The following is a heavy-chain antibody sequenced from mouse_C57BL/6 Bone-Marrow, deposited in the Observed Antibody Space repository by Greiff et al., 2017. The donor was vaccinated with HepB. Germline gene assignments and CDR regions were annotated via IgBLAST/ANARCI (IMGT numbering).Heavy chain of an antibody. D-gene: IGHD1-1*01. Sequence: QVHVKQSGAELVKPGASVKISCKASGYAFSSYWMNWVKQRPGKGLEWIGQIYPGDGDTNYNGKFKGKATLTADKSSSTAYMQLSSLTSEDSAVYFCASLRLDWYFDVWGTGTTVTVSS. CDR1: GYAFSSYW. V-gene: IGHV1-80*01. CDR2: IYPGDGDT. J-gene: IGHJ1*03. CDR3: ASLRLDWYFDV.